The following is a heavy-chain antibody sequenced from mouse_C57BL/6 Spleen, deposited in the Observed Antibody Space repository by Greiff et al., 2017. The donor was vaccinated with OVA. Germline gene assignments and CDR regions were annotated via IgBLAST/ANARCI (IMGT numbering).Heavy chain of an antibody. CDR3: ARQGNYYGNYYDY. D-gene: IGHD2-1*01. CDR1: GFTFSSYT. Sequence: EVQGVESGGGLVKPGGSLKLSCAASGFTFSSYTMSWVRQTPEKRLEWVATISGGGGNTYYPASVKGRFTISRDNAKNTLYLQMSSLRSEDTALYYCARQGNYYGNYYDYWGQGTTLTVSS. CDR2: ISGGGGNT. J-gene: IGHJ2*01. V-gene: IGHV5-9*01.